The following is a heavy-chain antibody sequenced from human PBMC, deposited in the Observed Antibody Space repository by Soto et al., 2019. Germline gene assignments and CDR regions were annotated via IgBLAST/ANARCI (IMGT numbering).Heavy chain of an antibody. CDR2: VFHTGFT. D-gene: IGHD4-17*01. J-gene: IGHJ4*02. V-gene: IGHV4-39*07. Sequence: SETLSLTCAVSGGSVSGSYYYWAWLRQSPGKGPEWIGSVFHTGFTSYNPSLESRVSVSVDTSKSQFSLKLSSVTAADTATYYCASALVDYGDYYFDRWGQGTLVTVSS. CDR3: ASALVDYGDYYFDR. CDR1: GGSVSGSYYY.